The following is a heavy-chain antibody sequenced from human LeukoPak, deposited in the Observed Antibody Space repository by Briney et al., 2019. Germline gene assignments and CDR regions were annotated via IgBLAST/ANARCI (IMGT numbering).Heavy chain of an antibody. CDR3: ARDIVVGAPGAFDI. D-gene: IGHD2-15*01. V-gene: IGHV3-66*01. Sequence: GGSLRLSCAASGFTFSSYAMSWVRQAPGKGLEWVSVIYSGGSTYYADSVKGRFTISRDNSKNTLYLQMNSLRAEDTAVYYCARDIVVGAPGAFDIWGQGTMVTVSS. CDR2: IYSGGST. CDR1: GFTFSSYA. J-gene: IGHJ3*02.